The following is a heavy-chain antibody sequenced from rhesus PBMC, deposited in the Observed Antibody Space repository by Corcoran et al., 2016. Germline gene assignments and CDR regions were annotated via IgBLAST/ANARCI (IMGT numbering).Heavy chain of an antibody. D-gene: IGHD4-29*01. CDR2: IFDSIGST. J-gene: IGHJ4*01. CDR1: GGSISGGYG. CDR3: ASDPPHDYGSSYGNY. V-gene: IGHV4S7*01. Sequence: QVQLQESGPGLVKPSETLSLTCAVSGGSISGGYGWSWIRQPPGKVLEWIGHIFDSIGSTYYNPSLKSRVTISRDTSKNQFSLKLSSVTAADTAVYYCASDPPHDYGSSYGNYWGQGVLVTVSS.